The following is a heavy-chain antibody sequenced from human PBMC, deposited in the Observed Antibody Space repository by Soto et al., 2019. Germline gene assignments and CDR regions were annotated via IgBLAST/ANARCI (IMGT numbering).Heavy chain of an antibody. V-gene: IGHV3-48*04. D-gene: IGHD2-8*01. CDR1: GFTFKTYS. Sequence: LGGSLRLSCAASGFTFKTYSMNWVRQAPGKGLEWVSYISETSLAIYYRDSVKGRFTISRDNAKNTLYLSMTSLRPDDTAVFYCARSRNGAVPDSINFWGQGTLVTVSS. CDR2: ISETSLAI. CDR3: ARSRNGAVPDSINF. J-gene: IGHJ4*02.